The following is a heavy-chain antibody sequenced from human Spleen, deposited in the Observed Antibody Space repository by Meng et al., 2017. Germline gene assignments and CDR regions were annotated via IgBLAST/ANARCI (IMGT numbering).Heavy chain of an antibody. CDR3: ARGGGSHIAMDV. J-gene: IGHJ6*02. CDR1: GFTVSRNF. D-gene: IGHD2-21*01. V-gene: IGHV3-53*04. CDR2: IYSDDNT. Sequence: GGSLRLSCAASGFTVSRNFLSWVRQAPGKGLEGVSVIYSDDNTYYADSAKGRFTISRQNSKNTLFLQRNSWTTEDTAVYYCARGGGSHIAMDVWGQGTTVTVSS.